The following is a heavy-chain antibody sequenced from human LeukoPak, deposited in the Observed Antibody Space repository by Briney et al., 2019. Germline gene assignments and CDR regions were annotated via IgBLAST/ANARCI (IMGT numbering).Heavy chain of an antibody. D-gene: IGHD1-1*01. J-gene: IGHJ4*02. CDR1: GYTFTSYG. V-gene: IGHV1-18*01. CDR2: ISAYNGNT. CDR3: ASHDNTRSNDY. Sequence: GASVKVSCKASGYTFTSYGISWVRQAPGQGLEWMGWISAYNGNTNYAQKLQGRVTMTTDTSTSTAYMELRSLRSDDTVVYYCASHDNTRSNDYWGQGTLVTVSS.